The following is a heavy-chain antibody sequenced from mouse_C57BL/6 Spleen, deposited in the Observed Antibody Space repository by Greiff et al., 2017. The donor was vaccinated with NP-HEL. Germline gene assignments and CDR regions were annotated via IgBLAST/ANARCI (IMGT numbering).Heavy chain of an antibody. J-gene: IGHJ2*01. D-gene: IGHD3-3*01. CDR1: GYAFSSYW. Sequence: VQRVESGAELVKPGASVKISCKASGYAFSSYWMNWVKQRPGKGLEWIGQIYPGDGDTNYNGKFKGKATLTADKSSSTAYMQLSSLTSEDSAVYFCASEGDPHYFDYWGQGTTLTVSS. CDR3: ASEGDPHYFDY. CDR2: IYPGDGDT. V-gene: IGHV1-80*01.